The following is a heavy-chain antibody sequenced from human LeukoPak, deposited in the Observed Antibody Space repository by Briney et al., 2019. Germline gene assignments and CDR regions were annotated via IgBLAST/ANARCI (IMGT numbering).Heavy chain of an antibody. CDR1: GCSISNGRYY. Sequence: PSQTLSLTYTASGCSISNGRYYWSWHRQPTGKGLEGIGRIYTSGSTNYNPSLKSRVKISVDTPKNQFSLKLSSVTAADTAVYYCAEFRTERNYYMDVWRKGTTVTVSS. J-gene: IGHJ6*03. CDR3: AEFRTERNYYMDV. CDR2: IYTSGST. V-gene: IGHV4-61*02. D-gene: IGHD1-1*01.